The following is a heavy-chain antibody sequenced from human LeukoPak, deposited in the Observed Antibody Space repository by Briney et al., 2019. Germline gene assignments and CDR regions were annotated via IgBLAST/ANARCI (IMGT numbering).Heavy chain of an antibody. CDR3: ARIGYKSSSFDY. CDR2: ISGNSDYR. CDR1: GFTFSSYS. Sequence: GGSLRLSCAASGFTFSSYSMNWVRRAPGKGLEWVSSISGNSDYRYYTDSVRGRFTISRDNAKNSLYLQMNSLRAEDTAVYYCARIGYKSSSFDYWGQGTLVTVSS. J-gene: IGHJ4*02. V-gene: IGHV3-21*01. D-gene: IGHD6-13*01.